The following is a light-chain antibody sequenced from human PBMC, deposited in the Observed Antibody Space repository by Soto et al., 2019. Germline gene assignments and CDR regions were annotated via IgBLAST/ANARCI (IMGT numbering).Light chain of an antibody. CDR1: QSISIW. V-gene: IGKV1-5*03. CDR2: KAS. CDR3: QQYNYSWT. J-gene: IGKJ1*01. Sequence: IQMTQSPSTLSASVGDRVAISCRASQSISIWLAWYKQKPGKAPKLLIYKASSLESGVPSRFSGSGSGTEFTLTISSLQPDDFATYYCQQYNYSWTFGQGTKVEIK.